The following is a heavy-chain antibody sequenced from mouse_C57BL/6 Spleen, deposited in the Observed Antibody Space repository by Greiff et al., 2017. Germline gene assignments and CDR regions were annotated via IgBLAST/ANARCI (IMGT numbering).Heavy chain of an antibody. V-gene: IGHV5-4*01. Sequence: EVQVVESGGGLVKPGGSLKLSCAASGFTFSSYAMSWVRQTPEKRLEWVATISDGGSYTYYPDNVKGRFTISRDNAKNNLYLQMSHLKSEDTAMYYCARDEGPYYFDYWGQGTTRTVSS. J-gene: IGHJ2*01. CDR1: GFTFSSYA. CDR3: ARDEGPYYFDY. CDR2: ISDGGSYT.